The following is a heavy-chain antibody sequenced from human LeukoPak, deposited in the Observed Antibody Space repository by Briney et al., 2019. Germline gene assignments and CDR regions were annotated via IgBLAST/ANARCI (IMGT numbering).Heavy chain of an antibody. Sequence: GESLKISCKGSGFSFTSYWIGWVRQMPGKGLEWMGIIYPGDSDTRYSPSFQGQVTISADKYISTAYLQWSSLKASDTAMYYCARLPWYPHTYFDYWGQGTLVTVSS. J-gene: IGHJ4*02. CDR1: GFSFTSYW. D-gene: IGHD6-13*01. CDR2: IYPGDSDT. CDR3: ARLPWYPHTYFDY. V-gene: IGHV5-51*01.